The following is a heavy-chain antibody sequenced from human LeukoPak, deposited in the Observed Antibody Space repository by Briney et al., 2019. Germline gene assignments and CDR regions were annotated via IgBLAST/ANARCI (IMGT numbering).Heavy chain of an antibody. V-gene: IGHV4-59*01. Sequence: SETLSLTCAVYGGSFSGYYWSWIRQPPGKGLEWIGYIYYSGSTNYNPSLKSRVTISVDTSKNQFSLKLSSVTAADTAVYYCARGYCSSTSCYMFDPWGQGTLVTVSS. J-gene: IGHJ5*02. D-gene: IGHD2-2*02. CDR1: GGSFSGYY. CDR3: ARGYCSSTSCYMFDP. CDR2: IYYSGST.